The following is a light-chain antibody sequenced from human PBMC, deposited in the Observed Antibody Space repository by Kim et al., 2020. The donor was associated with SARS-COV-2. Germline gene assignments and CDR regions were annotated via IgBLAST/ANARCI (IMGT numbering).Light chain of an antibody. Sequence: ASVGDSVTITCRASQSISRYLSWFRQKPGKAPEFLIYAASSLESGVPSKFSGRGSGTDFTLTITGLQPEDSATYFCQQYYSYPFTFGQGTRLEIK. J-gene: IGKJ5*01. CDR1: QSISRY. V-gene: IGKV1-16*02. CDR2: AAS. CDR3: QQYYSYPFT.